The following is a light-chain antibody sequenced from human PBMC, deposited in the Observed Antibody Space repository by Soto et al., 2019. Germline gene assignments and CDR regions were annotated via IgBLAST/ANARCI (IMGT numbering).Light chain of an antibody. CDR1: RRDFGGYDY. Sequence: PPPPSRSLWQSVTLSRTWTRRDFGGYDYVSWYQQHPGKPPQLMIYGVSKRPSGVPDRFSGSKSGNTASLTVSGLQAEDEADYYCCSFAGSYNFYVFGAGTKVTVL. V-gene: IGLV2-8*01. CDR2: GVS. CDR3: CSFAGSYNFYV. J-gene: IGLJ1*01.